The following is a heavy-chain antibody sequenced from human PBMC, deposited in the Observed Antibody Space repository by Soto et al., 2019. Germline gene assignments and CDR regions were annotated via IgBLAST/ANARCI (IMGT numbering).Heavy chain of an antibody. CDR2: ISYDGSNK. Sequence: PGGSLRLSCAASGFTFSSYGMHWVRQAPGKGLEWVAVISYDGSNKYYADSVKGRFTISRDNSKNTLYLQMNSLRAEDTAVYYCETYYTLWSRYYRDSPDPFDYSGAGTLVPVSS. CDR1: GFTFSSYG. D-gene: IGHD3-3*01. CDR3: ETYYTLWSRYYRDSPDPFDY. V-gene: IGHV3-30*03. J-gene: IGHJ4*02.